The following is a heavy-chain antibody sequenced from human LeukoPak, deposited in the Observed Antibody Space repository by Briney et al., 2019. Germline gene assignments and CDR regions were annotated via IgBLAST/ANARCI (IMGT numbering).Heavy chain of an antibody. J-gene: IGHJ4*02. D-gene: IGHD6-19*01. Sequence: GESLKISCKGSGYSFTSYWIGWVRQMPGKGLEWMGVIYPDDFDRKHSPSFQGHVTISVDKSTSTASLQWSSLKASDSAIYYCARFRVAVAGQQYYFDYWGQGTLVTVSS. CDR1: GYSFTSYW. CDR3: ARFRVAVAGQQYYFDY. V-gene: IGHV5-51*01. CDR2: IYPDDFDR.